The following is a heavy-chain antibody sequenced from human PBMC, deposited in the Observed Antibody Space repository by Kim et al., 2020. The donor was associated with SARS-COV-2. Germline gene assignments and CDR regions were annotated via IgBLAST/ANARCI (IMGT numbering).Heavy chain of an antibody. Sequence: GGSLRLSCAASGFTFSSYGMHWVRQAPGKGLEWVAVISYDGSNKYYADSVKGRFTISRDNSKNTLYLQMNSLRAEDTAVYYCAKNYYDSSGYYYFDYWGQGTLVPVSS. J-gene: IGHJ4*01. V-gene: IGHV3-30*18. CDR3: AKNYYDSSGYYYFDY. D-gene: IGHD3-22*01. CDR1: GFTFSSYG. CDR2: ISYDGSNK.